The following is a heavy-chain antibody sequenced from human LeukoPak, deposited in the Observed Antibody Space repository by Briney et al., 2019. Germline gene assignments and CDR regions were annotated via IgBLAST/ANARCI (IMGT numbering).Heavy chain of an antibody. D-gene: IGHD3-9*01. Sequence: GGSLRLSCAASGFTFSSYWMTWVRQAPGKGLEWVASIKEDGGEKYNVDSVKGRFTSSRDSAKNSLYLQMNSLTAEDTGVYYCARDYGYNNDWFGAPFDYWGQGTLVTVSS. V-gene: IGHV3-7*01. J-gene: IGHJ4*02. CDR3: ARDYGYNNDWFGAPFDY. CDR2: IKEDGGEK. CDR1: GFTFSSYW.